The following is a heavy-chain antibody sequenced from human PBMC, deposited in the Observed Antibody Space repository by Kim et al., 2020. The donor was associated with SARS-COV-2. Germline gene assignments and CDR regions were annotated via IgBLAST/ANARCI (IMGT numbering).Heavy chain of an antibody. Sequence: GGSLRLSCVASGLTFNICYMNWVRQAPGKGLEWVSYISRSSSYIYYSASVKGRFTISRDNAKNSLYLEMNSLRADDTAVYYCARDDGELARWSWMDVWGQGTTV. CDR2: ISRSSSYI. D-gene: IGHD6-6*01. CDR3: ARDDGELARWSWMDV. V-gene: IGHV3-21*01. CDR1: GLTFNICY. J-gene: IGHJ6*02.